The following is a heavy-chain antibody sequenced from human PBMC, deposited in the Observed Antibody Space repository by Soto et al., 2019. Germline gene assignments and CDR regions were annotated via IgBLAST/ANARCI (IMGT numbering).Heavy chain of an antibody. CDR3: ARAGSVTTRAQKNRDNWFDP. CDR1: GGSFSGYY. V-gene: IGHV4-34*01. Sequence: QVQLQQWGAGLLKPSETLSLTCAVYGGSFSGYYWSWIRQPPGKGLEWIGEINHSGSTNYNPSLKSRVTISVDTSKNQFSLKLSSVTAAETAVYYCARAGSVTTRAQKNRDNWFDPWGQGTLVTVSS. J-gene: IGHJ5*02. CDR2: INHSGST. D-gene: IGHD4-17*01.